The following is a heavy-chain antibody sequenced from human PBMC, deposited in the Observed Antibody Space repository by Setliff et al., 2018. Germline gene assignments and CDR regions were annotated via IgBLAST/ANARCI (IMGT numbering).Heavy chain of an antibody. CDR1: GFTFRSYW. J-gene: IGHJ4*02. D-gene: IGHD4-17*01. CDR2: IKKDGSIK. CDR3: SRDLQGSGDYVVDY. V-gene: IGHV3-7*01. Sequence: GGSLRLSCAASGFTFRSYWMSWVRQAPGKRLEWVANIKKDGSIKYYLDSVRGRFTISRDNAENSLTLQMDSLRVEDTAVYYCSRDLQGSGDYVVDYWGQGTLVTVSS.